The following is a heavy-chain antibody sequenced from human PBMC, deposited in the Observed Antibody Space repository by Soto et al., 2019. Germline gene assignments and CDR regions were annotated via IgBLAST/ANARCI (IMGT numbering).Heavy chain of an antibody. CDR3: ARAELELRYYYYYGMDV. CDR1: GGTFSSYA. D-gene: IGHD1-7*01. Sequence: QVQLVQSGAEVKKPGSSVKVSCKASGGTFSSYAISWVRQAPGQGLEWMGGIIPIFGTANYAQKFQGRVTITAYESTSTAYMELSRLRSEDTAVYYCARAELELRYYYYYGMDVWGQGTTVTVSS. V-gene: IGHV1-69*01. J-gene: IGHJ6*02. CDR2: IIPIFGTA.